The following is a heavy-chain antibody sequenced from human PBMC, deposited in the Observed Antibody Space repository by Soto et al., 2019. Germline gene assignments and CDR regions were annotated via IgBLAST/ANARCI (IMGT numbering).Heavy chain of an antibody. CDR1: GFNFDDHV. CDR2: INWNGYSI. Sequence: EVQLVESGGGLVTPGRSLRLSCVASGFNFDDHVMNWVRQVPGKGLEWVGHINWNGYSIGYGGSVRGRFTISRDNAQNTLYLQMNSLRPEDTAVYYCARSWSGSTSGRVDVWGQGTTVTVSS. D-gene: IGHD3-3*01. V-gene: IGHV3-9*01. CDR3: ARSWSGSTSGRVDV. J-gene: IGHJ6*02.